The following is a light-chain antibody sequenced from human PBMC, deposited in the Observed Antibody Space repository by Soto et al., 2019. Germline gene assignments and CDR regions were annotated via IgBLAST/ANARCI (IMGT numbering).Light chain of an antibody. J-gene: IGLJ2*01. CDR3: SSYAGTSTVV. V-gene: IGLV2-8*01. CDR2: EVY. Sequence: QSVLTQPPSASGSPGPSVTISCTGTFNDVGGYNYVSWYQQHPGKAPKVIIYEVYKRPSGVPDRFSGSKSGKTASLTVSGLQADDEADYYCSSYAGTSTVVFGGGTKLTVL. CDR1: FNDVGGYNY.